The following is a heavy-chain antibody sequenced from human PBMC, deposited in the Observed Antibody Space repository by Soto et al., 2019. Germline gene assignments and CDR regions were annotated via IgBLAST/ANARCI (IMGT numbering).Heavy chain of an antibody. D-gene: IGHD5-12*01. V-gene: IGHV3-33*08. CDR1: GFTFSSYG. CDR2: IWYDGSNK. J-gene: IGHJ4*02. CDR3: ARDWVEMATNPTQGLIDY. Sequence: GGSLRLSCAASGFTFSSYGMHWVRQAPGKGLEWVAVIWYDGSNKYYADSVKGRFTISRDNSKNTLYLQMNSLRAEDTAVYYCARDWVEMATNPTQGLIDYWGQGTLVTVSS.